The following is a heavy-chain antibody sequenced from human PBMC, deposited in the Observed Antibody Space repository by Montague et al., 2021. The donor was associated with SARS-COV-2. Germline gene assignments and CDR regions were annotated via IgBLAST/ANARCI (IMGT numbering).Heavy chain of an antibody. CDR1: GFSLNTPEVA. CDR2: XXGVDEK. Sequence: PALVKPTQTLTLTCTFSGFSLNTPEVAVGWIRQPQGKALEWLALXXGVDEKRYGPSLQSRLTITRDTSKSQVVLTMTNMDPVDTATYFCAHRFAGFFDYWGQGILVTVSS. V-gene: IGHV2-5*05. J-gene: IGHJ4*02. CDR3: AHRFAGFFDY.